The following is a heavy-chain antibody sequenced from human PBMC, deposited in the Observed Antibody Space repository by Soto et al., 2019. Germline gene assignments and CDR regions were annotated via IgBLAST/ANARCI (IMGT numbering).Heavy chain of an antibody. CDR3: ARGGISDWFDP. Sequence: SETLSLTCAVNGGYFSGYYWSWIRQPPGKGLEWIGEINHSGSTNYNPSLKSRVTISVDTSKNQFSLKLSSVTAADTAVYYCARGGISDWFDPWGQGSLVTVSS. CDR2: INHSGST. CDR1: GGYFSGYY. V-gene: IGHV4-34*01. J-gene: IGHJ5*02.